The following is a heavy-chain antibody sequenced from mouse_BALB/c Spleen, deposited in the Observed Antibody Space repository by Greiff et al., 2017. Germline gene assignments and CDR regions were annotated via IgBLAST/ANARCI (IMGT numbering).Heavy chain of an antibody. CDR1: GYSITSDYA. J-gene: IGHJ4*01. V-gene: IGHV3-2*02. CDR2: ISYSGST. CDR3: AINGDYAMDY. Sequence: EVKLQESGPGLVKPSQSLSLTCTVTGYSITSDYAWNWIRQFPGNKLEWMGYISYSGSTSYNPSLKSRISITRDTSKNQFFLQLNSVTTEDTATYYCAINGDYAMDYWGQGTSVTVSS.